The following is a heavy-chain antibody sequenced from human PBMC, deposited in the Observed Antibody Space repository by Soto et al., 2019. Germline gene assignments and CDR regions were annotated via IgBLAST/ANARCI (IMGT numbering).Heavy chain of an antibody. J-gene: IGHJ4*02. D-gene: IGHD6-25*01. CDR3: AEGGPVSGWHNFHC. V-gene: IGHV3-23*01. CDR1: TFPLNDYV. CDR2: LQGRGAYT. Sequence: EVQLLESGGDLVQPGGSLRLSCVASTFPLNDYVMAWVRQAPGQGLEWVSVLQGRGAYTFYAPSVKGRFTISRDDSKNTLYLKMSGLRAEDTAIYYCAEGGPVSGWHNFHCWGQGTLVAVSS.